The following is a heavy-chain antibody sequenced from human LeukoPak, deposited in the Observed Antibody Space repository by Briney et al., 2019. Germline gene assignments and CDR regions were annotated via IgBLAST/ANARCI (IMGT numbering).Heavy chain of an antibody. CDR1: GGSISSYY. J-gene: IGHJ3*02. CDR3: ARVSLAPYEGDAFDI. Sequence: SETLSLTCTVSGGSISSYYWSWIRQPPGKGLEWIGYIYYSGSTNYNPSLKSRVTISVDTSKNQFSLKLSSVTAADTAVYCCARVSLAPYEGDAFDIWGQGTMVTVSS. CDR2: IYYSGST. V-gene: IGHV4-59*01. D-gene: IGHD5-12*01.